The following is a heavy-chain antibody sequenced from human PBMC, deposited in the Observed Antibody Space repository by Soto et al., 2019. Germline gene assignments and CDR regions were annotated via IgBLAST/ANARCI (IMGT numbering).Heavy chain of an antibody. D-gene: IGHD2-15*01. CDR1: GGSFSGYY. CDR3: ARGRGYCSGGSCFRHWYFDL. Sequence: QVQLQQWGAGLLKPSETLSLTCAVYGGSFSGYYWSWIRQPPGKGLEWIGDINHSGSNNYNPSLRSRCSLSVDTSKDQFSLKLSSVTGADTAVYFCARGRGYCSGGSCFRHWYFDLWGRGTLVTVSS. V-gene: IGHV4-34*01. J-gene: IGHJ2*01. CDR2: INHSGSN.